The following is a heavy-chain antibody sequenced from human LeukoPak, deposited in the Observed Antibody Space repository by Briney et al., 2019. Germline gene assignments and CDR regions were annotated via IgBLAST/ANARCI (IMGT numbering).Heavy chain of an antibody. J-gene: IGHJ5*02. CDR1: VYTFTGYY. V-gene: IGHV1-2*02. D-gene: IGHD2-2*01. Sequence: ASVKVSCKASVYTFTGYYMHWVRQAPGQGLEWMGWINPNSGGTNYAQKFQGRVTMTRDTSISTAYMELSRLRSDDTAVYYCARAWVVPAAMHWFDPWGQGTLVTVSS. CDR3: ARAWVVPAAMHWFDP. CDR2: INPNSGGT.